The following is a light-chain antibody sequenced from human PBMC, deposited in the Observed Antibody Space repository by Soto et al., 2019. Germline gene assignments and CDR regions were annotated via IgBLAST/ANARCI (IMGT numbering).Light chain of an antibody. Sequence: QMTQSPSSLSASVGEKIIITCRASRDVGSDVSWYQQKPGQAPKLLIYAASNLYTGVPSRFSGSRSGTEFTLTISSLQPDDFATYYCQHYNSYPWTFGQGTKVDIK. V-gene: IGKV1-17*01. CDR2: AAS. CDR3: QHYNSYPWT. J-gene: IGKJ1*01. CDR1: RDVGSD.